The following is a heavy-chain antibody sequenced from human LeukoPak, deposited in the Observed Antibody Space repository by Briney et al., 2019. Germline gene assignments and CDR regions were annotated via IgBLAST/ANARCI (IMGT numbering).Heavy chain of an antibody. J-gene: IGHJ4*02. D-gene: IGHD2-15*01. CDR2: IYTSGST. CDR1: GGTISSYY. V-gene: IGHV4-4*07. CDR3: ARAPQGVAAANYFDY. Sequence: SETLSLTCTVSGGTISSYYWSCIRQPAGQGLEWIGRIYTSGSTNYNPSLKSRVTMSVDTSKNQFSLKLSSVTAADTAVYYCARAPQGVAAANYFDYWGQGTLVTVSS.